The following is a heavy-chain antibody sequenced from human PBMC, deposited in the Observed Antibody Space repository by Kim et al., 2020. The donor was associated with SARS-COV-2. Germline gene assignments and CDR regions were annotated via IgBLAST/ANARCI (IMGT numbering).Heavy chain of an antibody. J-gene: IGHJ4*02. D-gene: IGHD6-13*01. V-gene: IGHV4-34*01. Sequence: HCNPSLKGRVTVSVDTSKNQFSLKLSSVTAADTAVYYCASRQSIAAAVYWGQGTLVTVSS. CDR3: ASRQSIAAAVY.